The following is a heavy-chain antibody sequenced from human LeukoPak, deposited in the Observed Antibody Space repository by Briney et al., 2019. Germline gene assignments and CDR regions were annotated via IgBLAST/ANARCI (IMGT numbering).Heavy chain of an antibody. V-gene: IGHV4-34*01. D-gene: IGHD6-13*01. CDR2: INHSGST. J-gene: IGHJ4*02. CDR1: GGSFSGYY. Sequence: SETLSLTCAVYGGSFSGYYWSWIRQPPGKGLEWIGEINHSGSTNYNPSLKSRVTISVDTSKNQFSLKLSSVTAADTAVYYCARRIAAAGRTFDYWGQGTLVTVSS. CDR3: ARRIAAAGRTFDY.